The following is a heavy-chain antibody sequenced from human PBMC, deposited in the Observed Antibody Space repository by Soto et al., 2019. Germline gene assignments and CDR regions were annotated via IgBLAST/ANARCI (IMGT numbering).Heavy chain of an antibody. CDR2: NLYVGST. J-gene: IGHJ6*02. Sequence: SETLSLTCTVSGGSISSSSYYWVWIRQPPGKGLEWVGRNLYVGSTYSNRSLKSRVTISADTSKNQPSLKLRSVTAADTGLYYCARRCTNGVCYSYYGMDVWGQGTTVTVSS. CDR1: GGSISSSSYY. D-gene: IGHD2-8*01. CDR3: ARRCTNGVCYSYYGMDV. V-gene: IGHV4-39*01.